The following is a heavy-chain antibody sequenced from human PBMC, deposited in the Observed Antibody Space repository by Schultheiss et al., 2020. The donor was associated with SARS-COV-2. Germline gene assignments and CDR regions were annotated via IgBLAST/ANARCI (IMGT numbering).Heavy chain of an antibody. J-gene: IGHJ3*02. D-gene: IGHD5-18*01. CDR1: GGSISSGSYY. V-gene: IGHV4-61*02. CDR2: IYTSGST. Sequence: SETLSLTCTVSGGSISSGSYYWSWIRQPAGKGLEWIGRIYTSGSTNYNPSLKSRVTMSVDTSKNQFSLKLSSVTAADTAVYYCARIGIQLWLRPFDDAFDIWGQGTMVTVSS. CDR3: ARIGIQLWLRPFDDAFDI.